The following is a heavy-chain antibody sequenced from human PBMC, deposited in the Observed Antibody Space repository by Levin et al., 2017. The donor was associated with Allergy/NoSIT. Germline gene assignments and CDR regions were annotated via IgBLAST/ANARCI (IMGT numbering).Heavy chain of an antibody. Sequence: GSLRLSCAVYGGSFSGYYWSWIRQPPGKGLEWIGEINHSGSTNYNPSLKSRVTISVDTSKNQFSLKLSSVTAADTAVYYCARGGYSSGWYQLGDAFDIWGQGTMVTVSS. CDR1: GGSFSGYY. V-gene: IGHV4-34*01. D-gene: IGHD6-19*01. CDR2: INHSGST. CDR3: ARGGYSSGWYQLGDAFDI. J-gene: IGHJ3*02.